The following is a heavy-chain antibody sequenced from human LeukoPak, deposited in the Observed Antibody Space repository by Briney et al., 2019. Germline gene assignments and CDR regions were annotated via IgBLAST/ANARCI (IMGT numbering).Heavy chain of an antibody. J-gene: IGHJ5*02. CDR2: IYHSGST. CDR3: ARGIAAAGPNWFDP. CDR1: GGSISSSNW. Sequence: SETLSLTCAVSGGSISSSNWWSWVRQPPGKGLEWIGEIYHSGSTNYNPSLKSRVTISVDKSRNQFSLKLSSVTAADTAVYYCARGIAAAGPNWFDPWGQGTLVTVSS. D-gene: IGHD6-13*01. V-gene: IGHV4-4*02.